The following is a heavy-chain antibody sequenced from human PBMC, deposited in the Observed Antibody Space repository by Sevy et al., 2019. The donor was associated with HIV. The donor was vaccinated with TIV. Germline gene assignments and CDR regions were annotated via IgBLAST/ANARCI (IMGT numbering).Heavy chain of an antibody. V-gene: IGHV3-30-3*01. CDR3: ARGVLGYSDGGARYGMDV. CDR2: ISYDGSNK. CDR1: GFTFSSYA. J-gene: IGHJ6*02. Sequence: GGSLRLSCAASGFTFSSYAMHWVRQAPGKGLEWVAVISYDGSNKYYADSVKGRFTISRDNSKNTLYLQMNSLRAEDTAVYYCARGVLGYSDGGARYGMDVWGQGTTVTVSS. D-gene: IGHD5-18*01.